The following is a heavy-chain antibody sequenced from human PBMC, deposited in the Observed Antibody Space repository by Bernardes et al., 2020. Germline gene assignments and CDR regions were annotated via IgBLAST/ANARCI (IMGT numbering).Heavy chain of an antibody. Sequence: GGSLRLSCAASGFTFSSYAMSWVRQAPGKGLEWVSAISCSGGSTYYADSVKGRFTISRDNSKNTLYLQMNSLRAEDTAVYYCAKDRGAYDSSAYLGYSGQGTLVTVSS. CDR2: ISCSGGST. CDR3: AKDRGAYDSSAYLGY. V-gene: IGHV3-23*01. CDR1: GFTFSSYA. J-gene: IGHJ4*02. D-gene: IGHD3-22*01.